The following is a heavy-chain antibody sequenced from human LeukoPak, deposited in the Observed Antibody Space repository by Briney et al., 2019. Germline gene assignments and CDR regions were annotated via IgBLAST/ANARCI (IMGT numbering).Heavy chain of an antibody. CDR1: GGSISSGSYY. V-gene: IGHV4-61*02. J-gene: IGHJ5*02. D-gene: IGHD3-3*01. CDR3: ARAGRTRITIFGFDP. Sequence: SQTLSLTCTVSGGSISSGSYYWSWIRQPAGKGLEWIGRIYTRASTNYTPSLKTRVPISVHTSKNQFCLKLSSVTAADTAVYYCARAGRTRITIFGFDPWGQGTLVTVSS. CDR2: IYTRAST.